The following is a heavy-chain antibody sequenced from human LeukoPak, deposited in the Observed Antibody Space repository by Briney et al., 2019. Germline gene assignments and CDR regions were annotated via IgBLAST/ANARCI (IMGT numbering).Heavy chain of an antibody. J-gene: IGHJ4*02. CDR1: GYTFPVHY. Sequence: ASVKVSCKASGYTFPVHYIHWVRQAPGQGLEWMGWINPNSGGTNYAQRFQGSLTMTSDTSISTAYMELSRLRSDDTAVYYCARASSGSLLVTDYWGQGTLVTVSS. D-gene: IGHD2-21*02. CDR2: INPNSGGT. V-gene: IGHV1-2*02. CDR3: ARASSGSLLVTDY.